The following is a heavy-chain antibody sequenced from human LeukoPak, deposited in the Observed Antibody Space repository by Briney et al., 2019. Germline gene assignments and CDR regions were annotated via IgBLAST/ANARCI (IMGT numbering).Heavy chain of an antibody. CDR1: GFKFDDYG. J-gene: IGHJ6*03. Sequence: PGGSLRLSCAASGFKFDDYGMSWVRHVPGKGLEWVSGTNWDGASTGYGDSVKGRFTISRDNVKNSLYLQMNSLRVEDTALYFCGRAYCSTTSCYDYYDYYMDVWGKGTTVTVSS. CDR2: TNWDGAST. D-gene: IGHD2-2*01. V-gene: IGHV3-20*04. CDR3: GRAYCSTTSCYDYYDYYMDV.